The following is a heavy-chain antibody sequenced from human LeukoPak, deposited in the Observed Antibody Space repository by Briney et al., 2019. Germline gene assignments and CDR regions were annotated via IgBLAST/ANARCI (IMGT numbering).Heavy chain of an antibody. CDR3: ARVWTVGSSSWYRRLFDY. V-gene: IGHV1-24*01. CDR2: FDPEDGET. CDR1: GYTLTELS. J-gene: IGHJ4*02. Sequence: ASVKVSCKVSGYTLTELSMHWVRQAPGKGLEWMGGFDPEDGETIYAQKFQGRVTMTRDTSISTAYMELSRLRSDDTAVYYCARVWTVGSSSWYRRLFDYWGQGTLVTVSS. D-gene: IGHD6-13*01.